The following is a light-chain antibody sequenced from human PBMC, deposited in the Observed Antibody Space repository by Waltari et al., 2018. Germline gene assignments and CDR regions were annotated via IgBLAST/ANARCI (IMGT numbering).Light chain of an antibody. V-gene: IGLV3-25*03. CDR1: ALPKQY. Sequence: SYELTQPPSVSVPPGQTARITCSGDALPKQYVYWYQQKPGQAPVVVIYKDIERPSEIPERFSGSTSGTIVTLTISGVQAEDEADYYCQASDDTGTYGVFGGGTKLTVL. CDR2: KDI. J-gene: IGLJ3*02. CDR3: QASDDTGTYGV.